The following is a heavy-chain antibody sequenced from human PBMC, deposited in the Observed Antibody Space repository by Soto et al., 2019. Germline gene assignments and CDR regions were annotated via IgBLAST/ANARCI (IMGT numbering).Heavy chain of an antibody. CDR3: SRRVWDSYYAIDV. V-gene: IGHV3-30*09. D-gene: IGHD3-22*01. J-gene: IGHJ6*02. CDR1: GFTYTDFA. Sequence: VQLVESGGGEVQPGRSLRLSCAASGFTYTDFALHWVRQAPGKGLEWVAIISYDGSDKYYADSVKGRFAISRDNPKNTLYLEMNSLRPDDTAVYVCSRRVWDSYYAIDVWGQGTTVTVFS. CDR2: ISYDGSDK.